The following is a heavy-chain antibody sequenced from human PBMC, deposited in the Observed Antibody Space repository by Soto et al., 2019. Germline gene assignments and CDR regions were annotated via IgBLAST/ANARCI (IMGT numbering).Heavy chain of an antibody. V-gene: IGHV4-59*07. J-gene: IGHJ4*02. Sequence: SDTLSLTCTVSGGSITNYYCSWIRQPPWKRLEYIGYMYYSGNTYYNPSLKSRVTISGDASKNQFSLKLRSVTAADTAVYYCVGGFPDWGRIDFWGQGTLVTVSS. CDR3: VGGFPDWGRIDF. CDR1: GGSITNYY. D-gene: IGHD7-27*01. CDR2: MYYSGNT.